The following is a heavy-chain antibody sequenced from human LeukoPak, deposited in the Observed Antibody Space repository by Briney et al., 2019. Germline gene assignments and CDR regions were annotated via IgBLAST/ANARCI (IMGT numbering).Heavy chain of an antibody. CDR1: GFTFSSYA. D-gene: IGHD3-3*01. CDR3: AKGDRFLEWLYGGAFDI. CDR2: NSGSGGST. V-gene: IGHV3-23*01. J-gene: IGHJ3*02. Sequence: GGSLSLSCAAAGFTFSSYAMSWVRQATGKGLEWVAANSGSGGSTYYADSVKGRFTISRDNSKNTLYLQMNSLRAEDTAVYYCAKGDRFLEWLYGGAFDIWGQGTMVTVSS.